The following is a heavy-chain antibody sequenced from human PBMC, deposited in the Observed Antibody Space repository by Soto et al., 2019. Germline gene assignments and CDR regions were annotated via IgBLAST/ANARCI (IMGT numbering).Heavy chain of an antibody. J-gene: IGHJ4*02. Sequence: ESGGGVVQPGGSLRLSCSTSGSTFSSHSMHWFRQAPGRGLEWVAVISSDGGLQFYADSVRGRFTISRDNSKNTLYLQMNSLRDEDTALYYCAREVVTTQWFFDNWGQGILVAVSS. V-gene: IGHV3-30-3*01. CDR3: AREVVTTQWFFDN. D-gene: IGHD2-8*01. CDR2: ISSDGGLQ. CDR1: GSTFSSHS.